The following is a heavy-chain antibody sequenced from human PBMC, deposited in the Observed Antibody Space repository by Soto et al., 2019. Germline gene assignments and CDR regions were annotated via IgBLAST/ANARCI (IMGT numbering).Heavy chain of an antibody. J-gene: IGHJ5*02. Sequence: QVQLQESGPGLVKPSQTLSLTCTVSGGSISSGGYYWSWIRQHPGKGLEWIGYIYYSGSTYYNPSLKSRVTISVDTSKNQFSLKLSSVTAADTAVYYCARDSLGVVTPGWWFDPWGQGTLVTVSS. D-gene: IGHD3-3*01. V-gene: IGHV4-31*03. CDR1: GGSISSGGYY. CDR2: IYYSGST. CDR3: ARDSLGVVTPGWWFDP.